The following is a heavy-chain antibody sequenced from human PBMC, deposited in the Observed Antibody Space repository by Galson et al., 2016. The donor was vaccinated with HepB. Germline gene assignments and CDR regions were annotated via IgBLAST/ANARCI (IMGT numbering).Heavy chain of an antibody. J-gene: IGHJ2*01. CDR1: GLSFTNHA. CDR2: ISGSGVTT. CDR3: GKLGGDYYHLYFEL. V-gene: IGHV3-23*01. D-gene: IGHD3-22*01. Sequence: SLRLSCAASGLSFTNHAMSWVRHTPGKGLEWVSLISGSGVTTYYADSVKGRFTISRHNSKKTLYLQMNRLSPEATAVYYCGKLGGDYYHLYFELWGRGTLVTVSS.